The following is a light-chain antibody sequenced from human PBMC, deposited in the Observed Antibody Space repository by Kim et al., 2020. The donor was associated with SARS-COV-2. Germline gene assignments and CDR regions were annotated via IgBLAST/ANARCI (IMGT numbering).Light chain of an antibody. CDR2: LGT. CDR3: MQGIQTPRT. V-gene: IGKV2-28*01. J-gene: IGKJ2*01. Sequence: PASISCGSSQNLLHSNGYIYLGWYLQNPRQVRKLEVYLGTNRESEVTDRLSGCGTGTHYTLKISSVEAEYVGEYYCMQGIQTPRTFGQETKLV. CDR1: QNLLHSNGYIY.